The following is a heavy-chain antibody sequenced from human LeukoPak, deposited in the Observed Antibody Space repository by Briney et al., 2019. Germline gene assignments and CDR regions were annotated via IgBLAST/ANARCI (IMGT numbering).Heavy chain of an antibody. J-gene: IGHJ4*02. CDR3: ARATNYGAYDV. V-gene: IGHV3-64*02. CDR1: GFTFSSYA. Sequence: GGSLRLSCAASGFTFSSYAMHWVRQAPGKGLEYVSAIRTNGGSTYYADSVKGRFIISRDNSKNTLYLQMGSLRAEDVAVYYCARATNYGAYDVWGQGTLVTVSS. D-gene: IGHD4-17*01. CDR2: IRTNGGST.